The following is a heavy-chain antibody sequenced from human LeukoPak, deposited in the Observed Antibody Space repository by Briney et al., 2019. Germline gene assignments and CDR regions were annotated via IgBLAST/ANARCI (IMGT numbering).Heavy chain of an antibody. CDR2: IYWNDDK. CDR3: AHSLSSSWYEGGPFDY. CDR1: GFSLSTSGVG. V-gene: IGHV2-5*01. D-gene: IGHD6-13*01. J-gene: IGHJ4*02. Sequence: SGPTLVKPTQTLTLTCTFSGFSLSTSGVGVGWIRQPPGKALEWLALIYWNDDKRYSPSLKSRLTITKDTSKNQVVLTMTNMDPVDTATYYCAHSLSSSWYEGGPFDYWGQGTLVTVSS.